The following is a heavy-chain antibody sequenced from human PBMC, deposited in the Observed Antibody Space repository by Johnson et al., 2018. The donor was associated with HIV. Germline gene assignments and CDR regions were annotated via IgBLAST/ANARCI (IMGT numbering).Heavy chain of an antibody. CDR3: ASSWFGELSYAFDI. J-gene: IGHJ3*02. V-gene: IGHV3-7*01. D-gene: IGHD3-10*01. CDR1: GFTFSSYW. Sequence: VQLVESGGGLVQPGGYLRLSCAASGFTFSSYWMSWVRQAPGKGLEWVANIKQDGSEKYYVDSVKGRFTISRDNAKNSLYLQMNSLRAEDTAVYYCASSWFGELSYAFDIWGQGTMVTVSS. CDR2: IKQDGSEK.